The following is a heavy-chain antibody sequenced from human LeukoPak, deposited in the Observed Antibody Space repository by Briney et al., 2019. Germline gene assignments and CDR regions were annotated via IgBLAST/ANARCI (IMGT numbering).Heavy chain of an antibody. CDR1: GYTFTGYY. D-gene: IGHD3-10*01. CDR3: AREPYYYGSGGEGAAFDP. CDR2: INPNSGGT. Sequence: ASVKVSCKASGYTFTGYYMHWVRQAPGQGLEWMGWINPNSGGTNYAQKFQGRVTMTRDTSISTAYMELSRLRSDDTAVYYCAREPYYYGSGGEGAAFDPWGQGTLVTVSS. J-gene: IGHJ5*02. V-gene: IGHV1-2*02.